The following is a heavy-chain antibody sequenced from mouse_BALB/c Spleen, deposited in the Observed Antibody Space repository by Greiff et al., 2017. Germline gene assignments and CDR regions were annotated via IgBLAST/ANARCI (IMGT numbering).Heavy chain of an antibody. CDR1: GYTFTSYW. Sequence: LVESGAELVKPGASVKLSCKASGYTFTSYWMHWVKQRPGQGLEWIGEINPSNGRTNYNEKFKSKATLTVDKSSSTAYMQLSSLTSEDSAVYYCARWYYGSSLRGFDVWGAGTTVTVSS. J-gene: IGHJ1*01. CDR2: INPSNGRT. CDR3: ARWYYGSSLRGFDV. D-gene: IGHD1-1*01. V-gene: IGHV1S81*02.